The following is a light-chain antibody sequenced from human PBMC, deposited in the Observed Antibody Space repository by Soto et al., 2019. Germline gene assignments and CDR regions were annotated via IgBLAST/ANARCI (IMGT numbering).Light chain of an antibody. Sequence: EIVMTQSPATLSVSPGERATLSCRASQSVTINLAWYQQKPGQAPTLLIYGASTRATGIPARFSGSGSGTEFTLTISSLQSEDFAVYYCLQYNLWPRTFGQGTKVEI. J-gene: IGKJ1*01. CDR3: LQYNLWPRT. CDR2: GAS. CDR1: QSVTIN. V-gene: IGKV3-15*01.